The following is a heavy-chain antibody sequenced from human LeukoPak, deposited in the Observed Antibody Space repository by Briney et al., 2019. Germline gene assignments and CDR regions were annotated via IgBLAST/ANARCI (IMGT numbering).Heavy chain of an antibody. CDR1: GGSFSGYY. V-gene: IGHV4-34*01. CDR2: INHSGST. Sequence: SETLPLTCAVYGGSFSGYYWSWIRQPPGKGLEWIGEINHSGSTNYNPSLKSRVTISVDTSKNQFSLKLSSVTAADTAVYYCARGPLRGYYSGGSCYSGLFDYWGQGTLVTVSS. D-gene: IGHD2-15*01. CDR3: ARGPLRGYYSGGSCYSGLFDY. J-gene: IGHJ4*02.